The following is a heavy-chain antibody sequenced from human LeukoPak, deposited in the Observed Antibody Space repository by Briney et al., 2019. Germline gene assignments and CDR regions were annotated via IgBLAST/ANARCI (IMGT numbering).Heavy chain of an antibody. CDR1: GFTFSSYS. J-gene: IGHJ3*02. D-gene: IGHD2-21*02. CDR2: ISSSSSTI. CDR3: ARAGLIVVVTSSPGDDAFDI. V-gene: IGHV3-48*02. Sequence: TGGSLRLSCAASGFTFSSYSMNWVRQAPGKGLEWVSYISSSSSTIYYADSVKGRFTISRDNAKNSLYLQMNSLRDEGTAVYYCARAGLIVVVTSSPGDDAFDIWGQGTMVTVSS.